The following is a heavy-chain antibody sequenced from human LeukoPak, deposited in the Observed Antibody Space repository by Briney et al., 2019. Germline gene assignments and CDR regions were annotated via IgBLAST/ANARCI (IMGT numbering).Heavy chain of an antibody. CDR1: GGSFSGYY. Sequence: SETLSLTCAVYGGSFSGYYWSWIRQPPGKGLEWIGEINHSGSTNYNPTLKSRVTISVDTSKNQFSLKLSSVTAADTAVYYCARGRAVAAAGPWGMRKYYYYYYYMDVWGKGTTVTVSS. CDR3: ARGRAVAAAGPWGMRKYYYYYYYMDV. V-gene: IGHV4-34*01. CDR2: INHSGST. J-gene: IGHJ6*03. D-gene: IGHD6-13*01.